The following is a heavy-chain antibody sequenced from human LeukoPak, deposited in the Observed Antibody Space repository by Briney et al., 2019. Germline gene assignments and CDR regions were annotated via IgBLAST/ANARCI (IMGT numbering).Heavy chain of an antibody. CDR2: ISSSSSYI. CDR1: GFTFSSYS. Sequence: GGSLRLSCAASGFTFSSYSMNWVRRAPGKGLEWVSSISSSSSYIYYADSVKGRFTISRDNAKNSLYLQMDGLRADDTAVYYCARDKIVGATLFDCWGQGTLVTVSS. V-gene: IGHV3-21*01. CDR3: ARDKIVGATLFDC. J-gene: IGHJ4*02. D-gene: IGHD1-26*01.